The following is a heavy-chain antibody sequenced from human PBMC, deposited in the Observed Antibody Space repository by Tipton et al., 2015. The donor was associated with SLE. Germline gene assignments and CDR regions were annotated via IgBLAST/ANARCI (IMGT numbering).Heavy chain of an antibody. V-gene: IGHV4-4*08. CDR3: GGGNYFDYYMDV. CDR2: IYSSGST. J-gene: IGHJ6*03. Sequence: GLVKPSETLSLTCTVSGGSISSHYWTWIRQPPGKGLEWIGYIYSSGSTTYTPSLKSRIAISVDTSTMQFSLRLTSVTAADTAVYYCGGGNYFDYYMDVWGKGTTVTVSS. CDR1: GGSISSHY. D-gene: IGHD3-22*01.